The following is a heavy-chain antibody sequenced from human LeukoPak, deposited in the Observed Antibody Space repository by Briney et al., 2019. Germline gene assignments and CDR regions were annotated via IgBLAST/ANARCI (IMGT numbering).Heavy chain of an antibody. Sequence: ASVKVSCKASGYTFTDYYIHWVRQALGRGLEWMGWINPNSGGTNYAQKFQGRVTVTRDTSISTAYMELSRLRSDDTAVYYCARDMSTRVTPISYAFDVWGQGTMVTVSS. CDR2: INPNSGGT. V-gene: IGHV1-2*02. CDR3: ARDMSTRVTPISYAFDV. CDR1: GYTFTDYY. D-gene: IGHD4-23*01. J-gene: IGHJ3*01.